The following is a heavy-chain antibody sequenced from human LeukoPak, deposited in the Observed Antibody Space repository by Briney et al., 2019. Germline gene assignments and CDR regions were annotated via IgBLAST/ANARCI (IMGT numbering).Heavy chain of an antibody. D-gene: IGHD6-13*01. CDR2: ISGSGGST. Sequence: GGSLRLSCAASGFTFSSYAMGWVRQAPGKGREWVSAISGSGGSTYYADSVKGRFTISRDNSKNTLYLQMNSLRAEDTAVYYCAKDDAAGNDYWGQGTLVTVSS. CDR3: AKDDAAGNDY. V-gene: IGHV3-23*01. J-gene: IGHJ4*02. CDR1: GFTFSSYA.